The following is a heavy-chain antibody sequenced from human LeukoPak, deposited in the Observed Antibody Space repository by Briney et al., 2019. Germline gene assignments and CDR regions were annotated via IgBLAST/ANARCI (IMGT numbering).Heavy chain of an antibody. CDR3: TTDLYYYDSSGYTAIDY. D-gene: IGHD3-22*01. V-gene: IGHV3-15*01. CDR1: GFTFSNAW. Sequence: GGSLRLSCAASGFTFSNAWMSWVRQAPGKGLEWVGRIKSKTDGGTTDYAAPVKGGFTISRDDSKNTLYLQMNSLKTEDTAVYYCTTDLYYYDSSGYTAIDYWGQGTLVTVSS. CDR2: IKSKTDGGTT. J-gene: IGHJ4*02.